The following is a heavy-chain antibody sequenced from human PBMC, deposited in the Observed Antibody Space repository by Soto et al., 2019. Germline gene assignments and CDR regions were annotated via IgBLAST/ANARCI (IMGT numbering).Heavy chain of an antibody. CDR1: GFTFSSYA. V-gene: IGHV3-30-3*01. J-gene: IGHJ4*02. Sequence: QVQLVESGGGVAQPGRSLRLSCAASGFTFSSYAMHWVRQAPGKGLVWVAVISYDGSNKYYADSVKGRFTITRDNYKNTLYLQMNRLGAEDTAVYYCARDYDITMIVVETYQRDYGGQGTLVAFSS. CDR2: ISYDGSNK. D-gene: IGHD3-22*01. CDR3: ARDYDITMIVVETYQRDY.